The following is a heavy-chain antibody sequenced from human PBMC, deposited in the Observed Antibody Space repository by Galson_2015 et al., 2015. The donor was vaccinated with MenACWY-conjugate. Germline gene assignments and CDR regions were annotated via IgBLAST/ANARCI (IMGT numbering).Heavy chain of an antibody. CDR2: TYYRSKWYN. CDR3: VREGYYFDY. CDR1: GDSVSSHSAA. Sequence: CAISGDSVSSHSAAWNWIRQSPSRGLEWLGKTYYRSKWYNDYAVSVKNRITINPDTSNNQFSLQLNSVTPDDTAVYYCVREGYYFDYWGQGTLVTVSS. J-gene: IGHJ4*02. V-gene: IGHV6-1*01.